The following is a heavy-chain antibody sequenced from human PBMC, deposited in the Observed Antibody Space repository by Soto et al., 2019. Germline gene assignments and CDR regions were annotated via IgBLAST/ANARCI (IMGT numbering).Heavy chain of an antibody. J-gene: IGHJ6*02. CDR3: ARDLLRPGRAYGMDV. Sequence: QVQLVESGGGVVQPGRSLRLSCAASGFTFSSYGMHWVRQAPGKGLEWVAVISYDGSNKYYADSVKGRFTISRDNSKNPPYLQMNSLRAEDTAVYYCARDLLRPGRAYGMDVWGQGTTVTVSS. CDR1: GFTFSSYG. CDR2: ISYDGSNK. V-gene: IGHV3-30*03.